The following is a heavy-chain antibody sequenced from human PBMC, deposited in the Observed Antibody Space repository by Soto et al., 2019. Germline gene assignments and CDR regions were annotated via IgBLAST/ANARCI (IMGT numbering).Heavy chain of an antibody. CDR3: AGHITMIVARNHWFDP. CDR2: INHSGST. J-gene: IGHJ5*02. Sequence: SETLSLTCAVYGGSFSGYYWSWIRQPPGKGLEWIGEINHSGSTNYNPSLKSRVTISVDTSKNQFSLKLSSVTAADTAVYYCAGHITMIVARNHWFDPWGQGTLVTVSS. V-gene: IGHV4-34*01. CDR1: GGSFSGYY. D-gene: IGHD3-22*01.